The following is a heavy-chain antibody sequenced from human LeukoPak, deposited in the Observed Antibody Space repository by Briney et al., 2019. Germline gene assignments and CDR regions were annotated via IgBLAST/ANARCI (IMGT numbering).Heavy chain of an antibody. Sequence: ASVKVSCKASGYTFTGYYMHWVRQAPGQGLEWMGWINPNSGGTNYAQKFQGRVTMTRDTSISTAYMELSRLRSDDTAVYYCARDALDYYGSGSYCTQNQDWGQGTLVTVSS. D-gene: IGHD3-10*01. CDR2: INPNSGGT. CDR3: ARDALDYYGSGSYCTQNQD. J-gene: IGHJ4*02. CDR1: GYTFTGYY. V-gene: IGHV1-2*02.